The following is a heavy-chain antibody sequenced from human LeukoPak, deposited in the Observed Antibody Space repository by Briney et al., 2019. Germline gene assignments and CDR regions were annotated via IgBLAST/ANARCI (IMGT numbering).Heavy chain of an antibody. V-gene: IGHV3-48*03. CDR1: GFTFSSYS. CDR3: ARVQRGIAVALDY. J-gene: IGHJ4*02. CDR2: ISTTGSSI. Sequence: GGSLRLSCEASGFTFSSYSMNWVRQAPGKGLEWVSYISTTGSSIYYADSVKGRFTISRDNVKNLLYLQMNSLRAEDTAVYYCARVQRGIAVALDYWGQGTLATVSS. D-gene: IGHD6-19*01.